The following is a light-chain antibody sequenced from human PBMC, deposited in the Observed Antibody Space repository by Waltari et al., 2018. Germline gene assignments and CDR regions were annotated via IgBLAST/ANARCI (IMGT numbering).Light chain of an antibody. CDR2: GAS. Sequence: EIVLTQSPGTLSLSPWDRATLSFRACQSIANKYVTWYRQRPGPPPSLLIFGASTRASGVPDRFSGSGFGTEFTLTISRLEPEDFAVYYCQQYGTSVTFGGGTKLEIK. CDR1: QSIANKY. V-gene: IGKV3-20*01. J-gene: IGKJ4*01. CDR3: QQYGTSVT.